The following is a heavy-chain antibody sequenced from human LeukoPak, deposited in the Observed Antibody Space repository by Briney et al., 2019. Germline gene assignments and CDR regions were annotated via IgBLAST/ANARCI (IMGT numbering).Heavy chain of an antibody. V-gene: IGHV1-69*05. D-gene: IGHD1-1*01. CDR1: GGSFSNFA. J-gene: IGHJ4*02. Sequence: GASVKVSCKASGGSFSNFAISWVRQAPGQGFEWLGGIFETVTYAPNFQGRVSFTTDESTSTAYMELSGLTSEDTAVYYFVAQLVDAPPTFDYWGQGTLVTVSS. CDR2: IFETV. CDR3: VAQLVDAPPTFDY.